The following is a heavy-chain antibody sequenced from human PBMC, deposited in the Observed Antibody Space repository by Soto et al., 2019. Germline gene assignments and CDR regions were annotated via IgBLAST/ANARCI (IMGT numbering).Heavy chain of an antibody. CDR2: ISYDGSNK. Sequence: GGSLRLSCAASGFTFSSYAMHWVRQAPGKGLEWVAVISYDGSNKYYADSVKGRFTISRDNSKNTLYLQMNSLRAEDTAVYYCARMWDSALDYWGQGTLVTVSS. V-gene: IGHV3-30-3*01. D-gene: IGHD1-26*01. CDR3: ARMWDSALDY. J-gene: IGHJ4*02. CDR1: GFTFSSYA.